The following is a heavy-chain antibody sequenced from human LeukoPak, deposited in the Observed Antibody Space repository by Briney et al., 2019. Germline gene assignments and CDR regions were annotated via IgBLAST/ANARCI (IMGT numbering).Heavy chain of an antibody. V-gene: IGHV3-23*01. J-gene: IGHJ6*02. D-gene: IGHD3-10*01. Sequence: GGSLRLSCAASGFTFSSYAMSWVRQAPGKGLEWVSAISGSGGSTYYADSVKGRFTISRDNSKNTLYLQMNSLRAEDTAVYYCPRYYYGSGSSKRYYYYGMDVWGRGTTVTVSS. CDR1: GFTFSSYA. CDR2: ISGSGGST. CDR3: PRYYYGSGSSKRYYYYGMDV.